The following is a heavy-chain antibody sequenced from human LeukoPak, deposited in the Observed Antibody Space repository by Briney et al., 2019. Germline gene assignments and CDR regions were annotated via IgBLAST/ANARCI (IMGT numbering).Heavy chain of an antibody. CDR2: ISSTNTYI. J-gene: IGHJ6*02. CDR1: GFTFSSYS. V-gene: IGHV3-21*06. CDR3: ARDAGGTWHRSAGYSTGGDYYYGVDV. Sequence: GGSLRLSCAASGFTFSSYSMSWVRQAPGKGLEWVSSISSTNTYIYYADSVKGRFTISRDNVKNSLYLQMHSLTAEDTAVYYCARDAGGTWHRSAGYSTGGDYYYGVDVWGQGTTVTVSS. D-gene: IGHD2-8*01.